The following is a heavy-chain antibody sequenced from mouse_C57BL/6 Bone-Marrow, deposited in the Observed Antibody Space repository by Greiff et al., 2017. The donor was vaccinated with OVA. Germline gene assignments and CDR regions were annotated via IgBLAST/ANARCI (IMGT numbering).Heavy chain of an antibody. V-gene: IGHV2-4*01. Sequence: QVQLKESGPGLVQPSQSLSITCTVSGFSLTSYGVHWVRQPPGKGLEWLGVIWSGGSTDYNAAFISRLSISKDNSKSQVFFKMNSLQADDTAIYYCAKEKGTSTVVATNAMDYWGQGTSVTVSS. CDR2: IWSGGST. CDR1: GFSLTSYG. CDR3: AKEKGTSTVVATNAMDY. J-gene: IGHJ4*01. D-gene: IGHD1-1*01.